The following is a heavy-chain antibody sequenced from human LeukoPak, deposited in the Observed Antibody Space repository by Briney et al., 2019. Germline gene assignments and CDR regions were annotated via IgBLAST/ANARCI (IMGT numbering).Heavy chain of an antibody. J-gene: IGHJ4*02. CDR3: TRGRGSCSGGTCYVDY. CDR2: ISNSASTI. V-gene: IGHV3-48*01. CDR1: GFTFTSYI. D-gene: IGHD2-15*01. Sequence: PGGSLRLSCAASGFTFTSYIMNWVRQAPGKGPEWLSYISNSASTIYYAGSVKGRFTISRDDAKNSLWLQMSSLRAEDTAVYYCTRGRGSCSGGTCYVDYWGQGTLVTVSS.